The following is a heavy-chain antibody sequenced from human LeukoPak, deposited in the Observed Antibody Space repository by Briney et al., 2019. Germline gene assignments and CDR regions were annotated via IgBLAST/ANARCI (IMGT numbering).Heavy chain of an antibody. J-gene: IGHJ4*02. Sequence: PGGSLRLSCAASGFTFSSYAMHWVRQAPGKGLEWVAVISYDGSNKYYADSVKGRFTISRDNSKNTLYLQMNSLRAEDTAVYYCARDSVAGLWSTATSCFDYWGQGTLVTVSS. CDR2: ISYDGSNK. V-gene: IGHV3-30-3*01. D-gene: IGHD6-19*01. CDR3: ARDSVAGLWSTATSCFDY. CDR1: GFTFSSYA.